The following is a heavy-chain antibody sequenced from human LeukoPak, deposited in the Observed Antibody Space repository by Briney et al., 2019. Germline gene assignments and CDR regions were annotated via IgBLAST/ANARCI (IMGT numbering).Heavy chain of an antibody. D-gene: IGHD3-10*01. V-gene: IGHV4-4*07. Sequence: PSETLSLTCTVSGGSISSYYWSWIRQPAGKGLEWIGHIYTSGSTNYNPSLKSRVTMSVDTSKNQFSLKLSSVTAADTAVYYCARVGHYYDSGSYYDARGTFDYWGQGTLVTVSS. CDR1: GGSISSYY. CDR3: ARVGHYYDSGSYYDARGTFDY. J-gene: IGHJ4*02. CDR2: IYTSGST.